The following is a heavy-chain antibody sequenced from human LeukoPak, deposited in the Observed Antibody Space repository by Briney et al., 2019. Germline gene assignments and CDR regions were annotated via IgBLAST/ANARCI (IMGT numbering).Heavy chain of an antibody. CDR2: IYYSGST. V-gene: IGHV4-59*01. J-gene: IGHJ5*02. D-gene: IGHD3-16*01. CDR1: GGSISSDY. Sequence: SETLSLTCAVSGGSISSDYWSWIRQPPGKGLEWIGDIYYSGSTNYNPSLKSRVTISLDTSKSQFSLKLNSVTAADTAVYYCARAPIPYDRSRTDYRFDPWGQGTLVTVAS. CDR3: ARAPIPYDRSRTDYRFDP.